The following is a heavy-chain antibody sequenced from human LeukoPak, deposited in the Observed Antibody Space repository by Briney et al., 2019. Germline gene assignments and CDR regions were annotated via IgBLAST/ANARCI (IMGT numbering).Heavy chain of an antibody. Sequence: SETLSLTCTVSGYSISSGYYWGWIRQPPGKGLEWIGSIYHSGSTYYNPSLKSRVTISVDTSKNQFSLKLSSVTAADTAVYYCARGYGSTSDYWGQGTLVTVSS. J-gene: IGHJ4*02. V-gene: IGHV4-38-2*02. D-gene: IGHD3-10*01. CDR3: ARGYGSTSDY. CDR1: GYSISSGYY. CDR2: IYHSGST.